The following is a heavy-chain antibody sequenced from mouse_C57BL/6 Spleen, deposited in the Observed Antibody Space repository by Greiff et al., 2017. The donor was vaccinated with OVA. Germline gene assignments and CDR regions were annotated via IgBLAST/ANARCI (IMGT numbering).Heavy chain of an antibody. D-gene: IGHD1-1*01. CDR1: GFNIQDDY. V-gene: IGHV14-4*01. CDR2: IDPENGDT. J-gene: IGHJ2*01. CDR3: TTKVYYYGSSFDY. Sequence: VQLQQSGAELVRPGASVKLSCTASGFNIQDDYMHWVKQRPEQGLEWIGWIDPENGDTEYASKFQGKATITADTSSNTAYLQLSSLTSEDTAVYYCTTKVYYYGSSFDYWGQGTTLTVSS.